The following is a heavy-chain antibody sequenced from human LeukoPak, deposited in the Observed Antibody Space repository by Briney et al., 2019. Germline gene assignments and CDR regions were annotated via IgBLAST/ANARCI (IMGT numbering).Heavy chain of an antibody. CDR2: VSTSGGST. Sequence: PGGSLRLSCAASGLTFSRYAMSWVRQAPGKGLEWFSGVSTSGGSTYYADSVKGRFTISRDNSKNTLHLQMNSLRAEDTAIYYCAKQAYDSPRTDFDYWGQGTLVTVSS. V-gene: IGHV3-23*01. CDR1: GLTFSRYA. CDR3: AKQAYDSPRTDFDY. D-gene: IGHD3-22*01. J-gene: IGHJ4*02.